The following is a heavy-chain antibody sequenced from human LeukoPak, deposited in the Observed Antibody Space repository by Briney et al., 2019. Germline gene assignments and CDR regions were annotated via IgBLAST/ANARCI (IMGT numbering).Heavy chain of an antibody. J-gene: IGHJ4*02. CDR1: TDSISSSSHH. CDR3: VRHDGRGGATMGALDS. CDR2: IYYGRTT. Sequence: SETLSLTCTVSTDSISSSSHHWGWIRQSPGKGLEWIGSIYYGRTTYYNPSLNSRVAISVVTSKNQFSLQLNSVTDADTAVYYCVRHDGRGGATMGALDSWGQGSLVTVSS. V-gene: IGHV4-39*01. D-gene: IGHD5-12*01.